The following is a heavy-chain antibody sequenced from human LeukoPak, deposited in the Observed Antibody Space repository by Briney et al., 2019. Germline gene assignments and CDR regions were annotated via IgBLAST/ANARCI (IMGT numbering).Heavy chain of an antibody. Sequence: ASVKVSCKASGYTFTSYYMHWVRQAPGQGLEWMGIINYSGGSTSYAQKFQGRVTMTRDTSTSTVYMELSSLRSEDTAVYYCARKHLMGRDGYNRYAFDIWGQGTMVTVSS. CDR2: INYSGGST. J-gene: IGHJ3*02. CDR3: ARKHLMGRDGYNRYAFDI. V-gene: IGHV1-46*01. D-gene: IGHD5-24*01. CDR1: GYTFTSYY.